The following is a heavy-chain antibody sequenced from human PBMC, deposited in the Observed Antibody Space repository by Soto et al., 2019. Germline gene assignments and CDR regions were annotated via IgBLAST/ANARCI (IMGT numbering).Heavy chain of an antibody. J-gene: IGHJ4*02. Sequence: PGGSLRLSCAASGFTFRSYAVHRVRQAPGKGLEWVAVISRDGTNKYYVDSVKGRFTISRDNSKDTVYLQMNSLRDEDSAMFYCARSRSGVVADSFDFWGQGTLVTVSS. CDR3: ARSRSGVVADSFDF. V-gene: IGHV3-30*04. CDR2: ISRDGTNK. CDR1: GFTFRSYA. D-gene: IGHD3-10*01.